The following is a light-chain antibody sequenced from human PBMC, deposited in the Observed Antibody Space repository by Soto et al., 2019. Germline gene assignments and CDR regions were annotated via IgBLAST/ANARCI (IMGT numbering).Light chain of an antibody. J-gene: IGLJ1*01. V-gene: IGLV2-23*01. CDR1: SSDIGSYNL. CDR3: CSYASGGTYG. Sequence: QTVLTQPASVSGSPGQSITISCTGTSSDIGSYNLVSWYQQHPGKAPKLMIYEGSKRPAGVSDRLSGSRSGNTASLTISGLQAEDEAEYYCCSYASGGTYGFGTGTKLTVL. CDR2: EGS.